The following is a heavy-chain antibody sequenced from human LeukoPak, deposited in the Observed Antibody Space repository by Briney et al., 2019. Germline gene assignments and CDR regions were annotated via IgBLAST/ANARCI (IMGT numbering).Heavy chain of an antibody. CDR3: AQQLVHNDGMDV. Sequence: SQTLSLTCALSGDSVSSNSAAWNWIRQSPSRGLEWLGRTYYRSKWYNDYAVSVKSRITINPDTSKNQFSLQLNSVTPEDTAVYYCAQQLVHNDGMDVWGQGTTVTVSS. V-gene: IGHV6-1*01. D-gene: IGHD6-13*01. CDR2: TYYRSKWYN. J-gene: IGHJ6*02. CDR1: GDSVSSNSAA.